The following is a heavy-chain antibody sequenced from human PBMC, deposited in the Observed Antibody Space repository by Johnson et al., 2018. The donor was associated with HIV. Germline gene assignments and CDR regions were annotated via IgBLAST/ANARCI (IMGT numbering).Heavy chain of an antibody. CDR2: IKQDGSEK. J-gene: IGHJ3*02. Sequence: EQLEESGGGLVQPGGSLRLSCEASGFIFSSYWMTWVRQAPGKGLEWVANIKQDGSEKKYVDSVKGRFTISRDNAKNSLYMRMNSLRAEDTAVYYCARDKVLGYTFGSPRDGFDIWGQGTMVTVSS. V-gene: IGHV3-7*05. D-gene: IGHD3-3*01. CDR3: ARDKVLGYTFGSPRDGFDI. CDR1: GFIFSSYW.